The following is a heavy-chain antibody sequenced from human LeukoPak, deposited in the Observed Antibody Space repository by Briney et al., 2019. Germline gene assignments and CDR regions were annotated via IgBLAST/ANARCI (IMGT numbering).Heavy chain of an antibody. J-gene: IGHJ4*02. CDR1: GPTFSPFW. V-gene: IGHV3-7*03. CDR2: INGAGDGT. CDR3: TRDFAQSKFDY. D-gene: IGHD4-11*01. Sequence: GGSLRLSCTASGPTFSPFWMNWVRQAPGKGLEWVAAINGAGDGTFHVDSVKGRFIISRDNAENSLYLQMNSLRVEDTAVYYCTRDFAQSKFDYWGQGILVTVSS.